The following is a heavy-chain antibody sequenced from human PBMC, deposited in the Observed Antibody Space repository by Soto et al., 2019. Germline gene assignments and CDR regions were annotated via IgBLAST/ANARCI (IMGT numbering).Heavy chain of an antibody. CDR2: IDPKNGGT. J-gene: IGHJ4*02. CDR1: GYTVTDYY. V-gene: IGHV1-2*02. D-gene: IGHD1-26*01. CDR3: ARDDYGIYPY. Sequence: ASVKVSCKASGYTVTDYYIHWVRQAPGQGLEWMGWIDPKNGGTIYAQKFQDRVTMTRDTSISTAYMDLSRLTSDDTDPYYCARDDYGIYPYWGQGTLVTVSS.